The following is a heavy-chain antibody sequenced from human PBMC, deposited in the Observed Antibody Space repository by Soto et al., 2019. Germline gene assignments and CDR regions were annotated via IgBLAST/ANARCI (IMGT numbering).Heavy chain of an antibody. D-gene: IGHD2-2*01. Sequence: ASVKVSCKASGYSFRDYALFWVRQAPGQRLEWMGWINPVNGNTKYLERFQGRVTITTDTPANTAFMELSSLRSEDTAVYYCARPAGRKDHHYPMDVWGQGTTVTVSS. CDR3: ARPAGRKDHHYPMDV. J-gene: IGHJ6*02. CDR1: GYSFRDYA. V-gene: IGHV1-3*01. CDR2: INPVNGNT.